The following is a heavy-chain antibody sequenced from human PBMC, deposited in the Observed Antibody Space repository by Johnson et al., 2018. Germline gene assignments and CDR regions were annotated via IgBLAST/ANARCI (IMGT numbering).Heavy chain of an antibody. CDR2: IKQEGSDK. CDR1: GFTFSNHW. Sequence: VRLVQSGGGLVQPGGSLRLSCEASGFTFSNHWMSWVRQAPGKGLEWVANIKQEGSDKNYVDSVKGRFTISRDNAQNSLYLQMNSLRAEDTAVYYCVRNGGAFDFWGQGTRVTVSS. J-gene: IGHJ3*01. D-gene: IGHD2-8*01. V-gene: IGHV3-7*01. CDR3: VRNGGAFDF.